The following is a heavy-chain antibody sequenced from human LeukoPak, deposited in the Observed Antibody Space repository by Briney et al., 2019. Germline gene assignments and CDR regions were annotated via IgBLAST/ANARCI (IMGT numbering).Heavy chain of an antibody. CDR1: GFTFSSYS. V-gene: IGHV3-21*01. Sequence: GGSLRLSCAASGFTFSSYSMNWVRQAPGKGLEWVSSISDSSTSRYYADSVKGRLTISRDNAKDSLYLQMNSRRAEDTAVYYCARATPDILVVPLADYWGQGTLVTVSS. J-gene: IGHJ4*02. CDR3: ARATPDILVVPLADY. CDR2: ISDSSTSR. D-gene: IGHD2-2*01.